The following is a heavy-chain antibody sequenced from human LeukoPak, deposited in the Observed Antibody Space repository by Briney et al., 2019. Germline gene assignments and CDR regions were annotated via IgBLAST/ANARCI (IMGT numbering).Heavy chain of an antibody. J-gene: IGHJ1*01. Sequence: GGSLRLSCAASGFTFSTYAMNWVRQAPGKGLEWVSAVSGDGGRTYYADSGKGRFTISRDNSKNTLYLQMNSLRAEDTAVYYCAKAWDSSGWGPQYFYHWGQGTLVTVSS. CDR2: VSGDGGRT. CDR1: GFTFSTYA. D-gene: IGHD6-19*01. CDR3: AKAWDSSGWGPQYFYH. V-gene: IGHV3-23*01.